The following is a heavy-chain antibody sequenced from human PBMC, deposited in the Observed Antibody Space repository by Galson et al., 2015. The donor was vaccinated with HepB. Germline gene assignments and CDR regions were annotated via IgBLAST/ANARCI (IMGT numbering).Heavy chain of an antibody. CDR3: ARVYGSGSYGYGMDV. D-gene: IGHD3-10*01. V-gene: IGHV3-21*01. CDR2: ISSSSLYV. Sequence: SLRLSCAASGFALSNYGMNWVRQAPGKGLEGVSSISSSSLYVYYADSVRGRFTVSRDNAKNSHYLQMNSLSAEDTAVYYCARVYGSGSYGYGMDVWGQGTTVTVS. J-gene: IGHJ6*02. CDR1: GFALSNYG.